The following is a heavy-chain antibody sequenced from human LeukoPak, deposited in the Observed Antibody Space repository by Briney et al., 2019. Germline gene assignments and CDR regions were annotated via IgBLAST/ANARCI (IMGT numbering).Heavy chain of an antibody. CDR2: IYYSGST. V-gene: IGHV4-59*08. CDR3: ARAPIFEVVQSNYYGMDV. J-gene: IGHJ6*02. Sequence: NPSETLSLTCTVSGGSISSYYWSWIRQPPGKGLEWIGYIYYSGSTNYNPSLKSRVTISVDTSKNQFSLKLSSVTAADTAVYYCARAPIFEVVQSNYYGMDVWGQGTTVTVSS. D-gene: IGHD3-3*01. CDR1: GGSISSYY.